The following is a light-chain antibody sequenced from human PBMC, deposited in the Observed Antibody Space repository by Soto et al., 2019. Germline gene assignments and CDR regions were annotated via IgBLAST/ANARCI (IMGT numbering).Light chain of an antibody. CDR3: QQYHTDWT. V-gene: IGKV1-5*01. J-gene: IGKJ1*01. CDR2: DAS. Sequence: DIHMTQSPSTLSSSLVDRVTITCRASQSISSWLAWYQQKPGKAPKLLIYDASSLESGVPSRFSGSGSGTEFTLTISSLQPDDFATFYCQQYHTDWTFGQGTKVDIK. CDR1: QSISSW.